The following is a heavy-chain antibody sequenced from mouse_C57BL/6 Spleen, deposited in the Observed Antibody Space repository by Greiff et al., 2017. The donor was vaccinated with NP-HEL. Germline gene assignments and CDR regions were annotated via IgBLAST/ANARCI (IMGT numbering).Heavy chain of an antibody. V-gene: IGHV5-16*01. D-gene: IGHD1-1*01. CDR3: ARRGLYGSSYDY. J-gene: IGHJ2*01. Sequence: EVKLVESEGGLVQPGSSMKLSCTASGFTFSDYYMAWVRQVPEKGLEWVANINYDGSSTYYLDSLKSRFIISRDNAKNILYLQMSSLKSEDTATYYCARRGLYGSSYDYWGQGTTLTVSS. CDR1: GFTFSDYY. CDR2: INYDGSST.